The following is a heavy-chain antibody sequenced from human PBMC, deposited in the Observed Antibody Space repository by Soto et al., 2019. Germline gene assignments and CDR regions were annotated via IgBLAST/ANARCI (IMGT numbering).Heavy chain of an antibody. D-gene: IGHD3-22*01. Sequence: PGGSLRLSCAASGFTFSDYYMSWIRQAPGKGLEWVSYISSSGSTIYYADSVKGRFTISRDNAKNSLYLQMNSLRAEDTAVYYCAGINYYDSSGRDYWGQGTLVTVSS. CDR3: AGINYYDSSGRDY. J-gene: IGHJ4*02. V-gene: IGHV3-11*01. CDR2: ISSSGSTI. CDR1: GFTFSDYY.